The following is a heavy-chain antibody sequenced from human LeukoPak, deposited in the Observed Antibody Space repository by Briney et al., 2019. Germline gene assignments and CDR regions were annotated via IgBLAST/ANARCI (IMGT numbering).Heavy chain of an antibody. CDR3: AREAAVTGGTGDAFDI. D-gene: IGHD6-19*01. CDR1: RYXFTTYW. CDR2: IYPGDSDT. V-gene: IGHV5-51*01. Sequence: GESLQISCHGSRYXFTTYWVAWVRPMPGKGLAWMGIIYPGDSDTRYSPSIQGQVTISADKSISTAYLQWRSLKASDTAMYYCAREAAVTGGTGDAFDIWGQGTMVTVSS. J-gene: IGHJ3*02.